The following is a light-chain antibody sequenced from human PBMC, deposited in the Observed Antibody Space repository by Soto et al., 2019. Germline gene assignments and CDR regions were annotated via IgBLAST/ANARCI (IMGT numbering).Light chain of an antibody. J-gene: IGKJ1*01. CDR3: QQYGSSPWT. V-gene: IGKV3-20*01. CDR2: GAS. Sequence: EIVLTQCPGTLSLYPGERATLSCRARQSVRNNYLAWYQPKPGQAPRLLIYGASNSATGIPDRFSGSGSGTDFTLTISRLEPEDFAVYYCQQYGSSPWTFGQGTKV. CDR1: QSVRNNY.